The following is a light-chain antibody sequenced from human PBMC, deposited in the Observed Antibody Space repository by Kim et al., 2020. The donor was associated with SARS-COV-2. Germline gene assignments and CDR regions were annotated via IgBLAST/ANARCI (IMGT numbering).Light chain of an antibody. V-gene: IGLV1-51*01. CDR2: DNN. CDR1: SSNIGNNY. J-gene: IGLJ1*01. CDR3: GTWDSSLSAYV. Sequence: GQKVTISCSGSSSNIGNNYVSWYQQHPGTAPKLLIYDNNKRPSGIPDRFSGSKSGTSATLGITGLQTGDEADYYCGTWDSSLSAYVFGTGTKVTVL.